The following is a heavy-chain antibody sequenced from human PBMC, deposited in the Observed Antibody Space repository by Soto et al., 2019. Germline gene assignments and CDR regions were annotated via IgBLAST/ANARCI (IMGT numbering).Heavy chain of an antibody. CDR1: GFTFSGYG. Sequence: VQLVESGGGVVQPGRSLRLSCAASGFTFSGYGVHWVRQAPGKGLEWVAVISYDETHKYYADSVKGRFTISRDNSKNTLYLQMNSLTAEDTAVYYCAKGGLAVAATPDYWGQGTLVTVSS. D-gene: IGHD6-19*01. J-gene: IGHJ4*02. V-gene: IGHV3-30*18. CDR3: AKGGLAVAATPDY. CDR2: ISYDETHK.